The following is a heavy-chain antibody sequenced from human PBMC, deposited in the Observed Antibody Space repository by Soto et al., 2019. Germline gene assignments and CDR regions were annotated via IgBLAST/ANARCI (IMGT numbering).Heavy chain of an antibody. CDR3: AKDGAYDSSGYYSPGYFDL. V-gene: IGHV3-23*01. Sequence: EVQLLESGGGLVQPGGSLRLSCAASGFTFSSYAMSWVRQAPGKGREWVSAISGSGGSTYYADSVKGLFTISRDNSKNTLYLQMKSLRAEDTAVYYCAKDGAYDSSGYYSPGYFDLWGRGTLVTVSS. D-gene: IGHD3-22*01. CDR2: ISGSGGST. CDR1: GFTFSSYA. J-gene: IGHJ2*01.